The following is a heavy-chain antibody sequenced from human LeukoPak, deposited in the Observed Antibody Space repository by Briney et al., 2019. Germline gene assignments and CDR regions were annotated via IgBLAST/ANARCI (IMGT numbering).Heavy chain of an antibody. CDR1: GYTFTGYY. V-gene: IGHV1-2*06. D-gene: IGHD6-6*01. Sequence: GASVKVSCKASGYTFTGYYVHWVRQAPGQGLEWMGQINSNNGGEKYAPKFQGRVTVLRDTSINTIYLDLTSLTSDDTAVYYCAREPYSSSSDRHEKAFDYWGQGTLVTVSS. J-gene: IGHJ4*02. CDR2: INSNNGGE. CDR3: AREPYSSSSDRHEKAFDY.